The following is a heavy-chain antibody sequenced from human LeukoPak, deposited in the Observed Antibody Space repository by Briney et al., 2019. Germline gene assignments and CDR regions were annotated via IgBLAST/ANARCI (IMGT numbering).Heavy chain of an antibody. CDR2: TYYRSKWHN. V-gene: IGHV6-1*01. D-gene: IGHD6-13*01. CDR3: ARIKGSGINWFDP. J-gene: IGHJ5*02. CDR1: GDSVSSNSAT. Sequence: SQTLSLTCAISGDSVSSNSATWHWIRQSPSRGLEWLGRTYYRSKWHNDYAVSVKSRITINSDTSKNQFSLHLNSVTPEDTAVYYCARIKGSGINWFDPWGHGTLVTVSS.